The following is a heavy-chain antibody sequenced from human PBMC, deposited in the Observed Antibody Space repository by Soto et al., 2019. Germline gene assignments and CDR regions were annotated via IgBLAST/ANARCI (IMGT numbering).Heavy chain of an antibody. J-gene: IGHJ3*02. CDR1: GDSVSSNSAA. CDR3: ARTINCSGGSCYYGPLDAFDI. V-gene: IGHV6-1*01. D-gene: IGHD2-15*01. Sequence: VQLQQSGPGLVKPSQTLSLTCAISGDSVSSNSAAWNWIRQSPSRGLEWLGRTYYRSKWYNDYAVSVKSRITINPDTSKNQFSLQLNSVTPEDTAVYYCARTINCSGGSCYYGPLDAFDIWGQGTMVTVSS. CDR2: TYYRSKWYN.